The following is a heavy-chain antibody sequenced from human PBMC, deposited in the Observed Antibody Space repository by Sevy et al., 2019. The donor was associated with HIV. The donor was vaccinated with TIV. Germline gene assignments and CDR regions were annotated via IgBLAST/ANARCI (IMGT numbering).Heavy chain of an antibody. CDR2: IRSKDYGGAT. V-gene: IGHV3-49*03. Sequence: GGSLRLSCTGSGFTFGDYAMSWFRQAPGMGLEWVGFIRSKDYGGATEYAASVKGRFTISTDDSKSIDDLQMNSLKTVDTAVYYCTRGYYYDSSGYSDYWGQGTLVTVSS. CDR3: TRGYYYDSSGYSDY. J-gene: IGHJ4*02. CDR1: GFTFGDYA. D-gene: IGHD3-22*01.